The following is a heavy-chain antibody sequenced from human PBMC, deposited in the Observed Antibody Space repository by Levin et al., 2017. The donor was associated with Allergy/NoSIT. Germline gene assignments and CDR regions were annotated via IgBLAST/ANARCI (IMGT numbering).Heavy chain of an antibody. V-gene: IGHV3-21*01. CDR1: GFHFQIYS. Sequence: LSLTCAASGFHFQIYSMDWVRQAPGKGLEWVSSINRDRSHIYYADSVKGRFTISRDDGKDSLYLQMNSLGDEDTALYYCARGRPGTSDAFDIWGQGTMVTVSS. CDR3: ARGRPGTSDAFDI. J-gene: IGHJ3*02. D-gene: IGHD1-26*01. CDR2: INRDRSHI.